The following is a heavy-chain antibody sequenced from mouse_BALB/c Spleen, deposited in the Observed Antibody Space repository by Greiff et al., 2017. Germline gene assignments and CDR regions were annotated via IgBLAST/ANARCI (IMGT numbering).Heavy chain of an antibody. CDR1: GFNIKDYY. V-gene: IGHV14-1*02. Sequence: EVQLQQSGAELVRPGALVKLSCKASGFNIKDYYMHWVKQRPEQGLEWIGWIDPENGNTIYDPKFQGKASITADTSSNTAYLQLSSLTSEDTAVYYCARGWSYAMDYWGQGTSVTVSS. CDR2: IDPENGNT. D-gene: IGHD3-3*01. CDR3: ARGWSYAMDY. J-gene: IGHJ4*01.